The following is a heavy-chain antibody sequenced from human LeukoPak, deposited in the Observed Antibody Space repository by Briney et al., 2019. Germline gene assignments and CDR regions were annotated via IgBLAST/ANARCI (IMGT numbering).Heavy chain of an antibody. CDR2: FDPEDGET. CDR1: GYTLTELS. J-gene: IGHJ4*02. Sequence: GASVKVSCKVSGYTLTELSMHWVRQAPGKGLEWMGGFDPEDGETIYAQKFQGRVTMTEDTSTDTAYMELSSLRSEDTAVYYCARVGSGSTSHPLDYWGQGTLVTVSS. CDR3: ARVGSGSTSHPLDY. D-gene: IGHD1-26*01. V-gene: IGHV1-24*01.